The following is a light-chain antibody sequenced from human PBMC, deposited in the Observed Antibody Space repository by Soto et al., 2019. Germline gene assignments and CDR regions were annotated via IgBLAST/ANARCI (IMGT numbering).Light chain of an antibody. CDR1: QSISIL. CDR3: QHYNDLSWT. V-gene: IGKV1-5*03. J-gene: IGKJ1*01. CDR2: ATS. Sequence: DIHLTQSPSTLSASVGDRVTITCRASQSISILLAWYQQKPGKAPNLLIYATSTLETGVSSRVSGIGSSTEFTLTISSRQPDDYSTYYCQHYNDLSWTVGQGTKVEIK.